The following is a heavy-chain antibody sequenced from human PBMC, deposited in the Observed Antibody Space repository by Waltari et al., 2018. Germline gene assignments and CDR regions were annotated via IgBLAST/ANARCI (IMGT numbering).Heavy chain of an antibody. CDR2: IIPISGTA. CDR1: GVAFSPYA. D-gene: IGHD1-7*01. J-gene: IGHJ5*02. CDR3: ATFGGNSNWFDP. V-gene: IGHV1-69*01. Sequence: QVQLVQSGAEVKNPGSTLKVSCKTSGVAFSPYAISWVRQAPGQGLEWMGIIPISGTADYSQKFQGRITITADESTSTAYMELSGLKSDDTAVYYCATFGGNSNWFDPWGQGTLVTVSS.